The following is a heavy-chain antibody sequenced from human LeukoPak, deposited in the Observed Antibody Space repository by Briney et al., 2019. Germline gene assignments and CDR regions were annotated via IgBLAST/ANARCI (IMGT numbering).Heavy chain of an antibody. V-gene: IGHV1-2*02. CDR2: INPNSGGT. Sequence: ASVKVSCKASGYTFTGYYMHWVRQAPGQGLEWMGWINPNSGGTNYAQKFQGRVTMTRDTSISTAYMELSRLRSEDTAVYYCARDAGAGLNWFDPWGQGTLVTVSS. CDR1: GYTFTGYY. J-gene: IGHJ5*02. CDR3: ARDAGAGLNWFDP. D-gene: IGHD3/OR15-3a*01.